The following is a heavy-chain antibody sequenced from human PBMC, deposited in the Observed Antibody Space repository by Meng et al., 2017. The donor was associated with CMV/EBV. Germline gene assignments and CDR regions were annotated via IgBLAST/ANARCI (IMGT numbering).Heavy chain of an antibody. CDR3: AREALSTIFGVSRPYNWFDP. CDR1: TDYY. Sequence: TDYYMPWVRRAPGRGLEWMGWINPNSGGTNYAQKFQGRVTMTGDTSISTAYMELSRLRSDDTAVYYCAREALSTIFGVSRPYNWFDPWGQGTLVTVSS. D-gene: IGHD3-3*02. CDR2: INPNSGGT. V-gene: IGHV1-2*02. J-gene: IGHJ5*02.